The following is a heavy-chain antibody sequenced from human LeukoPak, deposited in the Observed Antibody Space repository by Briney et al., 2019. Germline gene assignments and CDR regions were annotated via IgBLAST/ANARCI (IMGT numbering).Heavy chain of an antibody. V-gene: IGHV4-61*02. CDR1: GGSISSGSYY. CDR2: IYTSGST. D-gene: IGHD2-2*02. CDR3: ARLFDLVVVPAAIEGDFDY. Sequence: PSETLSLTCTVSGGSISSGSYYWSWIRQPAGKGLEWIGRIYTSGSTNYNPSLKSRVTISVDTSKNQFSLKLSSVTAADTAVYYCARLFDLVVVPAAIEGDFDYWGQGTLVTVSS. J-gene: IGHJ4*02.